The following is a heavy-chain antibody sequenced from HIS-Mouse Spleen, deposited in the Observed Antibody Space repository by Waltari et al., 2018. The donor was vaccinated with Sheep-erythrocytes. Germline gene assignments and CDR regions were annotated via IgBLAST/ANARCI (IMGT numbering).Heavy chain of an antibody. CDR3: ARDEGTYYDFWSGYPPSYYFDY. CDR1: GGSISSSSYY. CDR2: IYYSGSP. Sequence: QLQLQESGPGLVKPSETLSLTCTVSGGSISSSSYYWGWIRQPPGKGLAWIGGIYYSGSPYYNPSLKSRVTISVDTSKNQFSLKLSSVTAADTAVYYCARDEGTYYDFWSGYPPSYYFDYWGQGTLVTVSS. J-gene: IGHJ4*02. V-gene: IGHV4-39*07. D-gene: IGHD3-3*01.